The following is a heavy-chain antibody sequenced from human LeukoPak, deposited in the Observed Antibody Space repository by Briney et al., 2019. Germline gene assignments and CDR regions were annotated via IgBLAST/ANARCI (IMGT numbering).Heavy chain of an antibody. Sequence: GGSLRLSCAASGFTFSNYEMSWVRQAPGKGLEWVSYISNSGGSIYYADSVKGRFTISRDNAKNSLYLQMNSLRGEDTAVYYCARVGRSTVGGYWGQGTLVTVSS. J-gene: IGHJ4*02. CDR2: ISNSGGSI. CDR1: GFTFSNYE. D-gene: IGHD4-23*01. CDR3: ARVGRSTVGGY. V-gene: IGHV3-48*03.